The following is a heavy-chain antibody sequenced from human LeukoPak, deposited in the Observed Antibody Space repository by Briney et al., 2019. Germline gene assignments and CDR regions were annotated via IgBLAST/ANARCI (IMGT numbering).Heavy chain of an antibody. D-gene: IGHD1-26*01. CDR1: GFSFSNYN. V-gene: IGHV3-30*02. Sequence: GGSLRLSCAASGFSFSNYNMHWVRQAPGKGLEWVAFIRNDGGNKYYADSVKGRFTISRDNSKNTLYLQMNSLRAEDTAVYYCARDPVGARNWFDPWGQGTLVTVSS. CDR2: IRNDGGNK. J-gene: IGHJ5*02. CDR3: ARDPVGARNWFDP.